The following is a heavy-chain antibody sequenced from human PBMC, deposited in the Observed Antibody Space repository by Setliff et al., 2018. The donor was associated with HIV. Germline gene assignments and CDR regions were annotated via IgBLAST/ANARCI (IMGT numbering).Heavy chain of an antibody. Sequence: LRLSCAASEFTFSSYAMSWVRRAPGRGLEWVSAISDSGDNTYYADSVKGRFTISRDNSKNTLYLQMNSLRIEDTAVYYCVKGFECGGDCYSAFDYWGQGNLVTVSS. CDR1: EFTFSSYA. V-gene: IGHV3-23*01. D-gene: IGHD2-21*02. J-gene: IGHJ4*02. CDR2: ISDSGDNT. CDR3: VKGFECGGDCYSAFDY.